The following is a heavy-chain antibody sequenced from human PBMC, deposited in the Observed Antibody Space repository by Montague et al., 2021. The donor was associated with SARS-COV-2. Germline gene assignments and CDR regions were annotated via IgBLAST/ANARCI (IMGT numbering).Heavy chain of an antibody. V-gene: IGHV3-20*01. CDR2: INWNGGST. D-gene: IGHD6-13*01. CDR1: GFTFDDYG. CDR3: ARGSSSWYGQNYFDY. Sequence: SLSLSCAASGFTFDDYGMSWVRQAPGKGLEWVSGINWNGGSTGYSDSVXGRFTISRDNAKNSLYLQMNSLRAEDTALYHCARGSSSWYGQNYFDYWGQGTLVTVPS. J-gene: IGHJ4*02.